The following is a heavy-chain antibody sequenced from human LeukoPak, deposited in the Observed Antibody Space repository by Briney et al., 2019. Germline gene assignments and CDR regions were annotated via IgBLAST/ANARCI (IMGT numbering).Heavy chain of an antibody. CDR1: GGSISSGGYY. J-gene: IGHJ4*02. CDR3: ARGPGVHYDSSGYPF. CDR2: INHSGST. V-gene: IGHV4-30-2*01. D-gene: IGHD3-22*01. Sequence: SQTLSLTCTVSGGSISSGGYYWSWIRQPPGKGLEWIGEINHSGSTNYNPSLKSRVTISVDTSKNQFSLKLSSVTAADTAVYYCARGPGVHYDSSGYPFWGQGTLVTVSS.